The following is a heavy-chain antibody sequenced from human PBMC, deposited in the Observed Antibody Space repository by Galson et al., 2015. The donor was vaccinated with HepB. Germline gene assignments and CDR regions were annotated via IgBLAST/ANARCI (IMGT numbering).Heavy chain of an antibody. J-gene: IGHJ4*02. Sequence: SVKVSCKASGGTFSSYAISWVRQAPGQGLEWMGGIIPIFGTANYAQKFQGRVTITADESTSTAYMELSSLRSEDTAVYYCARGRDCSSTSCDFDYWGQGTLVTVSS. CDR3: ARGRDCSSTSCDFDY. CDR1: GGTFSSYA. CDR2: IIPIFGTA. V-gene: IGHV1-69*13. D-gene: IGHD2-2*01.